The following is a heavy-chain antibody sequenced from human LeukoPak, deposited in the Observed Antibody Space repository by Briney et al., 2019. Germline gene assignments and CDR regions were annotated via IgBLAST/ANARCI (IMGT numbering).Heavy chain of an antibody. D-gene: IGHD3-22*01. Sequence: SETLFLTCAVYGGSLSGYYWSWIRQPPGKGLEWIGEINHSGSTNYNPSLKSRVTISVDTSKNQFSLKLSSVTAADTAVYYCARGRNQSHYDSSGYLDYWGQGTLVTVSS. V-gene: IGHV4-34*01. CDR3: ARGRNQSHYDSSGYLDY. CDR1: GGSLSGYY. J-gene: IGHJ4*02. CDR2: INHSGST.